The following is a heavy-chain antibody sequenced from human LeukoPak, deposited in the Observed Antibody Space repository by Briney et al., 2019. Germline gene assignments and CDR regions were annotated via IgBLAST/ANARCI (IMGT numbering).Heavy chain of an antibody. CDR1: GFPFSSYA. J-gene: IGHJ6*02. V-gene: IGHV3-48*03. CDR3: ARDQWLAYYYHGMDV. CDR2: ITNNGTTI. D-gene: IGHD6-19*01. Sequence: HPGGSLRLSCAASGFPFSSYAMNWVRQAPGKGLEWVSYITNNGTTIYYADSVKGRFTISRDNAENSLYLQMNRLRAEDTAIYYCARDQWLAYYYHGMDVWGQGTTVTVSS.